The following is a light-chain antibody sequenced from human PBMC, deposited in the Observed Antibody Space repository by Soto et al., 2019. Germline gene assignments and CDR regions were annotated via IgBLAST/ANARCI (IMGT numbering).Light chain of an antibody. J-gene: IGLJ3*02. Sequence: NFMLTQPHPVSESPGKTVIISCTRSSGSIDSNYVQWFQKRPGSAPTTVIFNDDQRPSGVPARFSGSVDSSSNSASLTISGLRTEDEAEYYCQSFDSTSRVFGGGTKLTVL. V-gene: IGLV6-57*04. CDR3: QSFDSTSRV. CDR2: NDD. CDR1: SGSIDSNY.